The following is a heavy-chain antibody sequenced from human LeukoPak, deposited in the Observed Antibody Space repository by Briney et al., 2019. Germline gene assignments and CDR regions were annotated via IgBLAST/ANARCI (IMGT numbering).Heavy chain of an antibody. V-gene: IGHV1-2*02. J-gene: IGHJ4*02. CDR3: ARELVYGDYVGC. CDR2: INPNSGGT. CDR1: GYTFTGYY. Sequence: ASVKVSCKASGYTFTGYYMHWVRRAPGQGLEWMGWINPNSGGTNYAQKFQGRVTMTRDTSISTAYMELSRLRSDDTAVYYCARELVYGDYVGCWGQGTLVTVSS. D-gene: IGHD4-17*01.